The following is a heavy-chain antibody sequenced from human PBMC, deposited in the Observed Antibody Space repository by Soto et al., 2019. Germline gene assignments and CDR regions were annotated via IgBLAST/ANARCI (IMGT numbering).Heavy chain of an antibody. Sequence: PGGSLRLSWAASGFTFSSYLMHWVRQAPGKGLEWVAVISNDGSNKYYADSVKGRFTISRDNSKNTLYLQMNSLRAEDTAVYYCAKEWVYDSSGWSFDYWGQGT. J-gene: IGHJ4*02. CDR3: AKEWVYDSSGWSFDY. D-gene: IGHD3-22*01. CDR1: GFTFSSYL. V-gene: IGHV3-30*18. CDR2: ISNDGSNK.